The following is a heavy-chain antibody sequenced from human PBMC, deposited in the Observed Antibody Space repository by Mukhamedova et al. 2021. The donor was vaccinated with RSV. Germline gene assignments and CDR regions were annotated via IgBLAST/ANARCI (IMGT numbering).Heavy chain of an antibody. CDR3: AAEAEQWVEPGATTGYFDY. J-gene: IGHJ4*02. V-gene: IGHV1-58*01. CDR2: IVVGSGNT. D-gene: IGHD1-26*01. Sequence: LEWIGWIVVGSGNTNYAQKFQERVTITRDMSTSTAYMELSSLRSEDTAVYYCAAEAEQWVEPGATTGYFDYWGQGNLVTVSS.